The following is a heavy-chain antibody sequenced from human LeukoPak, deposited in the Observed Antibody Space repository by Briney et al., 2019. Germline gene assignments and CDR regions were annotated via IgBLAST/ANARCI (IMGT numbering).Heavy chain of an antibody. V-gene: IGHV3-7*03. J-gene: IGHJ4*02. Sequence: GGSLRLSCTASGFTFSNYWMTWVRQAPGKGLEWVANIKQDGSQRYYVDSVRGRFTISRDNPKNTLFMQMSNMRAEDTAVYLCAKRGVVIRVILVGFHKEAYYFDSWGQGALVTVSS. CDR3: AKRGVVIRVILVGFHKEAYYFDS. D-gene: IGHD3-22*01. CDR1: GFTFSNYW. CDR2: IKQDGSQR.